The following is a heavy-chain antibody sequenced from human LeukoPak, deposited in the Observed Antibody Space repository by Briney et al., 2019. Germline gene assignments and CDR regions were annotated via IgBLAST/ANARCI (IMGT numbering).Heavy chain of an antibody. V-gene: IGHV3-53*01. D-gene: IGHD3-22*01. CDR1: GFTFSSYV. Sequence: GGSLRLSCAASGFTFSSYVMSWVRQAPGKGLEWVSVIYSGGSTYYADSVKGRFTISRDNSKNTLYLQMNSLRAEDTAVYYCASRPYYYDSSGYFPYWGQGTLVTVSS. J-gene: IGHJ4*02. CDR3: ASRPYYYDSSGYFPY. CDR2: IYSGGST.